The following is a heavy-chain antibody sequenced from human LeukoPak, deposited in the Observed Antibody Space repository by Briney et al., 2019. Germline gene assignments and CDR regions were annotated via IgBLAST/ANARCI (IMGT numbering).Heavy chain of an antibody. CDR2: IYSAGFT. Sequence: GGSLRLSCAASGFTFSNYWMSWVRQAPGKGLEWVSVIYSAGFTYYADSVKGRFAISRDNSKNTLYLQMNSLRAEDTALYHCARADSNGWSNYWGQGTLVTVSS. CDR3: ARADSNGWSNY. V-gene: IGHV3-53*01. J-gene: IGHJ4*02. CDR1: GFTFSNYW. D-gene: IGHD6-19*01.